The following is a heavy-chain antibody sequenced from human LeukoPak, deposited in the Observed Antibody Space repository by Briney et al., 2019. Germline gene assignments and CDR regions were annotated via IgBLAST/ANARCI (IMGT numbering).Heavy chain of an antibody. V-gene: IGHV3-30*18. D-gene: IGHD6-13*01. Sequence: GRSLRLSCAASGFTFSSYGMHWVRQAPGKGLEWVAVISYDGSNKYYADSVKGRFTISRDNSKNTLYLQMNSLRAEDTAVCYCAKDSSSWYYFDYWGQGTLVTVSS. CDR2: ISYDGSNK. CDR1: GFTFSSYG. J-gene: IGHJ4*02. CDR3: AKDSSSWYYFDY.